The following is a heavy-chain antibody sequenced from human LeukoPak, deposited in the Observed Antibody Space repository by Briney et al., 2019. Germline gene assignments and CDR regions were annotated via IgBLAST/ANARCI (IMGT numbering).Heavy chain of an antibody. CDR2: NNHSGST. CDR1: GGSFSGYY. J-gene: IGHJ4*02. D-gene: IGHD7-27*01. V-gene: IGHV4-34*01. Sequence: SETLSLTCAVYGGSFSGYYWSWIRQPPGKGLEWIGENNHSGSTNYNPSLKSRVTISVDTSKNQFSLKLSSVTAADTAVYYCANSWGSIDYWGQGTLVTVSS. CDR3: ANSWGSIDY.